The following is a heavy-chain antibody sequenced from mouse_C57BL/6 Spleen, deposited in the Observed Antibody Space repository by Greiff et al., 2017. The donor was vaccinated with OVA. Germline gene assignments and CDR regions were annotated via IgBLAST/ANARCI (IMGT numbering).Heavy chain of an antibody. V-gene: IGHV1-55*01. D-gene: IGHD2-4*01. CDR1: GYTFTSYW. CDR2: IYPGSGST. Sequence: QVQLQQPGAELVKPGASVKMSCKASGYTFTSYWITWVKQRPGQGLEWIGDIYPGSGSTNYNEKFKSKATLTVVTSSSTAYMQLSSLTSEDSAVYYCAREDYDYDGGYAMDYWGQGTSVTVSS. J-gene: IGHJ4*01. CDR3: AREDYDYDGGYAMDY.